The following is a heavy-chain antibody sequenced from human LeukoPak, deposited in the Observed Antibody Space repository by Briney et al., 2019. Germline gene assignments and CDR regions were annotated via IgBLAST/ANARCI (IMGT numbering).Heavy chain of an antibody. Sequence: GGSLRLSCAASGNYWMHWVRQVPGKGLVWVSHINSDGSWTSYADSVKGRFTISRDNAKNSLYLQMNSLRAEDTAVYYCARDKHYYDSSGYFYNWFDPWGQGTLVTVSS. CDR1: GNYW. CDR3: ARDKHYYDSSGYFYNWFDP. J-gene: IGHJ5*02. CDR2: INSDGSWT. D-gene: IGHD3-22*01. V-gene: IGHV3-74*01.